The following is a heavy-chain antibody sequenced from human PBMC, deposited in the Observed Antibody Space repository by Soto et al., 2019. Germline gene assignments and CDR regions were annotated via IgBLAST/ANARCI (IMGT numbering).Heavy chain of an antibody. CDR3: ARVGVTYYYGSGSSPYGMDV. CDR1: GYTFTGYY. CDR2: INPNSGGT. D-gene: IGHD3-10*01. V-gene: IGHV1-2*04. J-gene: IGHJ6*02. Sequence: GASVKVSCKASGYTFTGYYMHWVRQAPGQGLEWMGWINPNSGGTNYAQKFQGWVTMTRDTSISTAYMELSRLRSDDTAVYYCARVGVTYYYGSGSSPYGMDVWGQGTTVTVSS.